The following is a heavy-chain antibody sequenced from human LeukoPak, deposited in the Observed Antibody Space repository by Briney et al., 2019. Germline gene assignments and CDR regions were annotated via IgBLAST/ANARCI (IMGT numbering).Heavy chain of an antibody. D-gene: IGHD4-11*01. CDR1: GFTFSSYA. Sequence: GESLRLSCAASGFTFSSYAMSWVRQAPGKGLEWVSALSGTGDNVYYADSVKGRFTISRDNSKNTLYLQMNSLRAEDTAVYYCARDRAYSNPPHWGQGTLVTVSS. CDR3: ARDRAYSNPPH. J-gene: IGHJ4*02. V-gene: IGHV3-23*01. CDR2: LSGTGDNV.